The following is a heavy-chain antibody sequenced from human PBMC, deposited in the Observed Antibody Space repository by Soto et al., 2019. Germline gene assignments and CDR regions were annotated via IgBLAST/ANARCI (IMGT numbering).Heavy chain of an antibody. CDR2: INPNSGGA. CDR3: ARANLGAVAGRTYYYGMDV. CDR1: GYTFTGYY. J-gene: IGHJ6*02. V-gene: IGHV1-2*04. D-gene: IGHD6-19*01. Sequence: GASVKVSCKASGYTFTGYYMHWVRQALGQGLERMGWINPNSGGANYAQKFQGWVTMTRDTSISTAYMELSRLRSDDTAVYYCARANLGAVAGRTYYYGMDVWGQGTTVTVSS.